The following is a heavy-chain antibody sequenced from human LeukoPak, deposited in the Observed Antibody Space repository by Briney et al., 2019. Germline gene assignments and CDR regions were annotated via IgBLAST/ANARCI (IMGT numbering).Heavy chain of an antibody. CDR2: ISGSGGST. D-gene: IGHD3-9*01. CDR3: AKDPSALRYFDWPTRSESRKNFDY. Sequence: PGGSLRLSCAASGFTFSSCGMSWVRQAPGKGLEWVSAISGSGGSTYYADSVKGRFTISRDNSKNTLYLQMNSLRAEDTAVYYCAKDPSALRYFDWPTRSESRKNFDYWGQGTLVTVSS. V-gene: IGHV3-23*01. J-gene: IGHJ4*02. CDR1: GFTFSSCG.